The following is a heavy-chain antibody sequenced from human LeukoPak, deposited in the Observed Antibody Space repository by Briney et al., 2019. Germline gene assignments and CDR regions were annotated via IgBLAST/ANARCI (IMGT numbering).Heavy chain of an antibody. CDR2: IGSGGRRT. V-gene: IGHV3-13*01. J-gene: IGHJ3*02. Sequence: GGSLRLSCAASGFTFTNHDMHWVRQAAGRGLEWVSAIGSGGRRTYYADSVRGRFIISRENAKNSVYLQLHSLTVGDTAVYYCAREGSREFADIWGQGTLVTVSS. CDR3: AREGSREFADI. D-gene: IGHD3-10*01. CDR1: GFTFTNHD.